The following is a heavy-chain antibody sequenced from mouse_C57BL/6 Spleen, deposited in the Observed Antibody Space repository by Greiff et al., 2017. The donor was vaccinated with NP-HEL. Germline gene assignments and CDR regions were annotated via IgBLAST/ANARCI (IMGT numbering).Heavy chain of an antibody. CDR3: ANSIEFAY. D-gene: IGHD2-10*02. V-gene: IGHV5-9*01. Sequence: EVQGVESGGGLVKPGGSLKLSCAASGFTFSSYTMSWVRQTPEKRLEWVATISGGGGNTYYPDSVKGRFTISRDNAKNTLYLQMSSLRSEDTALYYCANSIEFAYWGQGTLVTVSA. CDR2: ISGGGGNT. CDR1: GFTFSSYT. J-gene: IGHJ3*01.